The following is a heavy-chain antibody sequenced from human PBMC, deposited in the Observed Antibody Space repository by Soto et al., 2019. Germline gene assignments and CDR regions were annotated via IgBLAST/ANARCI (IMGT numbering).Heavy chain of an antibody. CDR3: AAGKSIVGAQNYYYYYGMDV. D-gene: IGHD1-26*01. Sequence: SVKVSCKASGFTFTSSAVQWVRQARGQRLEWIGWIVVGSGNTNYAQKFQERVTITRDMSTSTAYMEPSSLRSEDTAVNYCAAGKSIVGAQNYYYYYGMDVWGQGTTVTVSS. CDR2: IVVGSGNT. CDR1: GFTFTSSA. V-gene: IGHV1-58*01. J-gene: IGHJ6*02.